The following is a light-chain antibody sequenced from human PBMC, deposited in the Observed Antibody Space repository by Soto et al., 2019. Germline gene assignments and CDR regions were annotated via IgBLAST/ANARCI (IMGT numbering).Light chain of an antibody. Sequence: QSALTQPASVSGSPGQSITLSCTGTSSDVGGYDYVSWCQHHPGKAPKLMIYEVSNRPSGISNRFSGSKSGNTASLTISGLQAEDEADYYCSSYTTTSTQVFGGGTKLTVL. CDR3: SSYTTTSTQV. V-gene: IGLV2-14*01. J-gene: IGLJ2*01. CDR2: EVS. CDR1: SSDVGGYDY.